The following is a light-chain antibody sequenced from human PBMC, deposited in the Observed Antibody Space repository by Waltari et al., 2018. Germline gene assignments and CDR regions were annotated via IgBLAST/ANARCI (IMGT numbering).Light chain of an antibody. Sequence: QSVLTQPPSASGNPGQTVTISCSGGNSNIGSNSVDWYQQFPGTGPKLLIYGGNRRLSGVPDRFAGSKSGTSASLAISGLRSEDEADYYCATWDESLNGVVIGGGTKLSVL. CDR3: ATWDESLNGVV. J-gene: IGLJ3*02. CDR2: GGN. V-gene: IGLV1-47*01. CDR1: NSNIGSNS.